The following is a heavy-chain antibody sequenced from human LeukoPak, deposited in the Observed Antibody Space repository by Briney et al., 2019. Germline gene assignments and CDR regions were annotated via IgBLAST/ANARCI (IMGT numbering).Heavy chain of an antibody. J-gene: IGHJ4*02. CDR2: IYYSGST. D-gene: IGHD4-23*01. Sequence: PSQTLSLTCTVSGGSISSGSYYWSWIRQPPGKGLEWIGYIYYSGSTYYNPSLKSRVTISVDTSKNQFSLKLSSVTAADTAVYYCARDYGGNGASTYWGQGTLVTVSS. CDR1: GGSISSGSYY. CDR3: ARDYGGNGASTY. V-gene: IGHV4-30-4*08.